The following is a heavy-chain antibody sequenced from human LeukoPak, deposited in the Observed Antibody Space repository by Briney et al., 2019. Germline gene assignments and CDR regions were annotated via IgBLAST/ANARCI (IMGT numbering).Heavy chain of an antibody. CDR2: FYYSGAT. D-gene: IGHD5-24*01. V-gene: IGHV4-59*08. Sequence: SETLSLTCTVSGGSITSSYCSWLRQPPGKGLQWIGYFYYSGATNYNPSLKSRVTISIDTSKTQLSLKMTSMTAADTAVYYCARSNARDGYNFGYWGQGTLVTVSP. CDR3: ARSNARDGYNFGY. CDR1: GGSITSSY. J-gene: IGHJ4*02.